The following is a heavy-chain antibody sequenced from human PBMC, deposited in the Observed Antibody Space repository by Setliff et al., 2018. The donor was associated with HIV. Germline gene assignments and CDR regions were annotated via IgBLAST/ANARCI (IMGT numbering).Heavy chain of an antibody. CDR2: ISAYNGNT. CDR1: GYSFAGYG. CDR3: ATSSRIYYYSYMDV. D-gene: IGHD2-2*01. Sequence: ASVKVSCKASGYSFAGYGLSWVRQAPGQGLEWMGWISAYNGNTNYAQKLQGRVTMTTDTSTSTAYMELRSLRSDDTAVYYCATSSRIYYYSYMDVWGKGTTVTVSS. V-gene: IGHV1-18*01. J-gene: IGHJ6*03.